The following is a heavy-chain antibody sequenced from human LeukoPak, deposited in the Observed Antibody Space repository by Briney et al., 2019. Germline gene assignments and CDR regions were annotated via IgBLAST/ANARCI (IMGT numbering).Heavy chain of an antibody. CDR2: ISGSGGST. D-gene: IGHD4-17*01. CDR3: AKATDYGDYSGFDY. V-gene: IGHV3-23*01. CDR1: GFTFSNYA. Sequence: EAGGSLRLSCRASGFTFSNYAMNWVRQTPGKGLEWVSAISGSGGSTYYADSVKGRFTISRDNSKNTLYLQMNSLRAEDTAVYYCAKATDYGDYSGFDYWGQGTLVTVSS. J-gene: IGHJ4*02.